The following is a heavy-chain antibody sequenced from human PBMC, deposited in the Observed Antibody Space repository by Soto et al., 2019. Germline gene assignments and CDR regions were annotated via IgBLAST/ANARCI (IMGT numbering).Heavy chain of an antibody. Sequence: SETLSLTCNVPVASLRCYYWSWIRQPPGKGLEWIGRIYATGSSDYNPSLKSRITISVDMSKKQFSLTLRSVTAADTAMYYCVRDGTKNLRDWFDPWGQGILVTVSS. D-gene: IGHD1-1*01. CDR1: VASLRCYY. CDR3: VRDGTKNLRDWFDP. CDR2: IYATGSS. J-gene: IGHJ5*02. V-gene: IGHV4-4*07.